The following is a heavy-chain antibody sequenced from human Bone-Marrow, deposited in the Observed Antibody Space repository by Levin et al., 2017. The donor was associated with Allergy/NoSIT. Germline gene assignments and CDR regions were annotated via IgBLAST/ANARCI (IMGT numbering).Heavy chain of an antibody. J-gene: IGHJ4*02. CDR2: ISGSGSNT. CDR1: GLIFSNYA. V-gene: IGHV3-23*01. D-gene: IGHD3-22*01. CDR3: AGYDTSGYHSPFDY. Sequence: GESLKISCAASGLIFSNYAMNWVRQAPGKGLEWVSQISGSGSNTHYADPVRGRFTFSRDNSNNTVYLQMNSLRADDTAVYYCAGYDTSGYHSPFDYWGQGTLVTVSS.